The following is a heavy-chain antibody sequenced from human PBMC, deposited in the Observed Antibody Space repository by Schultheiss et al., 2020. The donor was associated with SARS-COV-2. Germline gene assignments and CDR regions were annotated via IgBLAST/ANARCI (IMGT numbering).Heavy chain of an antibody. Sequence: GGSLRLSCAASGFTFSFYAMSWVRQAPGKGLEWVSAISGSGGSTYYADSVKGRFTISRDNAKNSLYLQMNSLRPEDMALYYCAKGSTATYSYYYMDLWGRGTTVTVSS. D-gene: IGHD5/OR15-5a*01. V-gene: IGHV3-23*01. J-gene: IGHJ6*03. CDR3: AKGSTATYSYYYMDL. CDR1: GFTFSFYA. CDR2: ISGSGGST.